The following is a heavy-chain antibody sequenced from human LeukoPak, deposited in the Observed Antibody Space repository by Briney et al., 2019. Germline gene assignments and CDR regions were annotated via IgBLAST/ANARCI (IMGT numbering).Heavy chain of an antibody. CDR3: ARRGSSGWYVDV. J-gene: IGHJ6*03. Sequence: PGGSLRLSCAASGFTFSSYAMHWVRQAPGQGLEYVSVISANGDSTYYANSVKGRFTISRDNSKNTLYLQMGDLRGEDMAVYYCARRGSSGWYVDVWGKGTTVTVSS. CDR1: GFTFSSYA. V-gene: IGHV3-64*01. D-gene: IGHD6-19*01. CDR2: ISANGDST.